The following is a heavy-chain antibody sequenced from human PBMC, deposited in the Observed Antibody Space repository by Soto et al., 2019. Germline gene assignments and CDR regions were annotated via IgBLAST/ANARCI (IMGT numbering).Heavy chain of an antibody. V-gene: IGHV4-59*01. Sequence: SETLSLTCTVSGGSITSYYWTWIRQPPGKGLEWIGNIYYSGSTNYNPSLRSRVTISVDTSKNQFSLKLTSVTAADTAVYYCARRGGISYYYYYMDVWGKGTTVTVSS. CDR3: ARRGGISYYYYYMDV. D-gene: IGHD3-16*01. J-gene: IGHJ6*03. CDR2: IYYSGST. CDR1: GGSITSYY.